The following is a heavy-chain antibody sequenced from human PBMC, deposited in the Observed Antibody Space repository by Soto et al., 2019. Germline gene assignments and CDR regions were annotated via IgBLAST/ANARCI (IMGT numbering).Heavy chain of an antibody. CDR1: GFTFSGYW. V-gene: IGHV3-74*01. J-gene: IGHJ6*04. D-gene: IGHD3-10*01. CDR2: INSDGSST. Sequence: GXLRLSCATSGFTFSGYWMHWVRQAPGKGLVWVSRINSDGSSTSYAYSVKGRFTISRDNAKNTLYLQMNSLRAEDRAVYYCSVRNYYYYGRKVWGKATTVTVTS. CDR3: SVRNYYYYGRKV.